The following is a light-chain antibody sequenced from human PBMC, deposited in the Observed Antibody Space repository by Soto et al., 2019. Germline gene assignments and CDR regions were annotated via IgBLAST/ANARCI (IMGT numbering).Light chain of an antibody. V-gene: IGLV2-23*01. Sequence: QSALTQPASVSGSTGQSITNSCTGTSSDVGSYNLVSWYQQHPGKAPKLMIYEGNKRPSGVSNRFSGSKSANTASLTISGLQTEDEADYYCCSYAGTNTFVFGTGTKLTVL. CDR2: EGN. CDR1: SSDVGSYNL. CDR3: CSYAGTNTFV. J-gene: IGLJ1*01.